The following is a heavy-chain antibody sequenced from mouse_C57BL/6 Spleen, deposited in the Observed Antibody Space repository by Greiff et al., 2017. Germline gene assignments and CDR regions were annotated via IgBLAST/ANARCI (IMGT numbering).Heavy chain of an antibody. CDR1: GYTFTSYW. J-gene: IGHJ4*01. CDR2: INPSNGGT. V-gene: IGHV1-53*01. Sequence: VQLQQPGTALFPPFSSFKLSCKASGYTFTSYWMHWVKQRPGQGLEWIGNINPSNGGTNYNEKFKSKATLTVDKSSSTAYMQLSSLTSEDSAVYYCASETGAMDYWGQGTSVTVSS. CDR3: ASETGAMDY.